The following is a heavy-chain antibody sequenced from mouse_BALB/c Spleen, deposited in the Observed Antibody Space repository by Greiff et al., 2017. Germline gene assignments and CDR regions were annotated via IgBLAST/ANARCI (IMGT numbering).Heavy chain of an antibody. CDR1: GYTFTSYS. V-gene: IGHV1-4*01. J-gene: IGHJ4*01. D-gene: IGHD1-1*01. Sequence: QVQLQQSGAELARPGASVKMSCKASGYTFTSYSMHWVKQRPGQGLEWIGYINPSSGYTKYNQKFKDKATLTADKSSSTAYMQLSSLTSEDSAVYYCARQILRYYAMDYWGQGTSVTVSS. CDR2: INPSSGYT. CDR3: ARQILRYYAMDY.